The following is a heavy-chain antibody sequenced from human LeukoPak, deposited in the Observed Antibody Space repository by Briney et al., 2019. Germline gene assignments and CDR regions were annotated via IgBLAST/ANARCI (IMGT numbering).Heavy chain of an antibody. CDR3: ARGGSWYQWFDP. Sequence: SETLSLTCTVSGGSISSYYWSWIRQPPGKGLEWIGYIYYSGSTNYNPSLKSRVTISVDKSKNQFSLKLSSVTAADTAVYYCARGGSWYQWFDPWGQGTLVTVSS. J-gene: IGHJ5*02. CDR1: GGSISSYY. CDR2: IYYSGST. V-gene: IGHV4-59*12. D-gene: IGHD6-13*01.